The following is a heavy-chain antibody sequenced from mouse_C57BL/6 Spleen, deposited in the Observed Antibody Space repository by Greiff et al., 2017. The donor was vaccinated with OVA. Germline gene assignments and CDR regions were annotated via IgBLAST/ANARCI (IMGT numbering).Heavy chain of an antibody. Sequence: EVMLVESGGGLVHPGGSLKLSCAASGFTFSDYYMYLVRQTPEKRLEWVAYISNGGGSTYYPDTVKGRFTISRDNAKNTLYLQMSRLKSEDTAMYYCARHDYWGQGTTLTVSS. CDR3: ARHDY. V-gene: IGHV5-12*01. CDR1: GFTFSDYY. CDR2: ISNGGGST. J-gene: IGHJ2*01.